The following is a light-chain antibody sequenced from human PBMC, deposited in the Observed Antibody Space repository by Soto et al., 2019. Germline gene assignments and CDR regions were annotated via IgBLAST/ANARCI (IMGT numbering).Light chain of an antibody. CDR2: GAS. V-gene: IGKV3-20*01. Sequence: EIVLTQSPVTLSLSPVQRATLSCRASQTVGSNYLAWYQQKPGQAPRVLIHGASSRATGIPDRFNGSGSGTDFTFTISRLEPEDFAVYYCQQYSSSPRTFGQGTKVDI. CDR1: QTVGSNY. J-gene: IGKJ1*01. CDR3: QQYSSSPRT.